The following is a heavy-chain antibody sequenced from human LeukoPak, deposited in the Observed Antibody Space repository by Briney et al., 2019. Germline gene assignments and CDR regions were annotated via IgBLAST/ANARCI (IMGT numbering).Heavy chain of an antibody. J-gene: IGHJ4*02. V-gene: IGHV1-46*01. D-gene: IGHD3-3*01. Sequence: ASVKVSCKAFGYTFTSNYMHWVRQAPGQGPEWMGVISPSGGSTTYAQKFQGRVTLTRDMSTSTDYLELSSLRSEDTAVYYCARGGSSGEWFSHLDYWGQGTLVTVSS. CDR1: GYTFTSNY. CDR3: ARGGSSGEWFSHLDY. CDR2: ISPSGGST.